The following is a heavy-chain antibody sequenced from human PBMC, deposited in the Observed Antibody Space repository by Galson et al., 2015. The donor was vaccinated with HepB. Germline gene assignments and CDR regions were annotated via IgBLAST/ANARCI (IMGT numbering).Heavy chain of an antibody. CDR1: GFTFSSYW. V-gene: IGHV3-7*01. D-gene: IGHD3-3*01. Sequence: LRLSCAASGFTFSSYWMSWVRQAPGKGLEWVANIKQDGSEKYYVDSVKGRFTISRDNAKNSLYLQMNSLRAEDTAVYYCASGSPWGFLEWLLHDYWGQGTLVTVSS. CDR3: ASGSPWGFLEWLLHDY. CDR2: IKQDGSEK. J-gene: IGHJ4*02.